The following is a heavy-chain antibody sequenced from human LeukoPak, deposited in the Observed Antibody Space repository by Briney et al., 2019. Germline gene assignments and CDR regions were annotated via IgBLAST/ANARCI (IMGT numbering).Heavy chain of an antibody. Sequence: PGGSLRLSCAVSGFTFITYGMHWVRQAAGKGLEWVADIAYDGTNKYSADSLKGRFTISRDNSRNTLYLQMNSLRTEDPAVYYCAKHHEDWQQLGYFDYWGQGTLVTVSS. CDR1: GFTFITYG. V-gene: IGHV3-30*18. D-gene: IGHD6-13*01. J-gene: IGHJ4*02. CDR3: AKHHEDWQQLGYFDY. CDR2: IAYDGTNK.